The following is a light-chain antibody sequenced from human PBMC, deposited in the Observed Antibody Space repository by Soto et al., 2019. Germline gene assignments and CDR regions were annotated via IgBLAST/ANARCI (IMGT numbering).Light chain of an antibody. CDR3: QQYSNWPPWT. CDR2: GAS. CDR1: QSVSTN. V-gene: IGKV3D-15*01. J-gene: IGKJ1*01. Sequence: IVMTQSTATLSVSPGQRATLSCRASQSVSTNLAWYQQKPGQAPRLLIYGASTRATGIPARFSGRGSGTEFTLTISGLQSDDFAVYYCQQYSNWPPWTFGQGTRVDFK.